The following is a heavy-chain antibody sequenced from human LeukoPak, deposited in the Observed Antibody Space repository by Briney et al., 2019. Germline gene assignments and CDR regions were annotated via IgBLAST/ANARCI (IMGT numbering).Heavy chain of an antibody. Sequence: PSETLSLTCTVSGDSINDYYWNWLRQPPGKGLEWIGYIYYSGSTDYNPSLKSRVTMSVDTSKNQFSLKLNSVTAADTAVYYCARGGARGSSAFDIWGQGTMVTVSA. V-gene: IGHV4-59*01. D-gene: IGHD3-10*01. J-gene: IGHJ3*02. CDR1: GDSINDYY. CDR2: IYYSGST. CDR3: ARGGARGSSAFDI.